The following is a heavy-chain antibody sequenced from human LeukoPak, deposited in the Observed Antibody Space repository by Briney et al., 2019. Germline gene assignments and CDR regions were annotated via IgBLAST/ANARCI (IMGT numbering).Heavy chain of an antibody. CDR2: IYTSGST. CDR3: ARVAAGIGFFQH. CDR1: GGSFSGYY. Sequence: KPSETLSLTCAVYGGSFSGYYWSWIRQPAGKGLEWIGRIYTSGSTNYNPSLKSRVTMSVDTSKNQFSLKLSSVTAADTAVYYCARVAAGIGFFQHWGQGTLVTVSS. J-gene: IGHJ1*01. D-gene: IGHD6-13*01. V-gene: IGHV4-59*10.